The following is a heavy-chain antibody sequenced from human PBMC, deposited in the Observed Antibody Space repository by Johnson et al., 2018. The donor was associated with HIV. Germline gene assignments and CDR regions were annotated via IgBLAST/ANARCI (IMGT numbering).Heavy chain of an antibody. CDR1: GFTFSSYG. CDR3: AGRRAFDI. CDR2: IRYDGSNK. V-gene: IGHV3-33*03. Sequence: QVQLVESGGGVVQPGRSMRLSCAASGFTFSSYGMHWVRQAPGKGLEWVAFIRYDGSNKYYADSVKGRFTISRDNAKNSLYLQMNSLRAEDTAVYYCAGRRAFDIWGQGTMVTVSS. J-gene: IGHJ3*02.